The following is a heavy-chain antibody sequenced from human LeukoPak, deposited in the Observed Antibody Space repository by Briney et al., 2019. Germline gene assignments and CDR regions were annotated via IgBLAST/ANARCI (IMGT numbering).Heavy chain of an antibody. CDR1: GGSFSGYY. J-gene: IGHJ4*02. CDR2: INHSGST. CDR3: ARDRGAAGDFDY. D-gene: IGHD3-10*01. V-gene: IGHV4-34*01. Sequence: SETLSLTCAVYGGSFSGYYWSWIRQPPGKGLEWIGEINHSGSTNYNPSLKSRVTISVDTSKNQFSLKLSSVTAADTAVYYCARDRGAAGDFDYWGQGTLVTVSS.